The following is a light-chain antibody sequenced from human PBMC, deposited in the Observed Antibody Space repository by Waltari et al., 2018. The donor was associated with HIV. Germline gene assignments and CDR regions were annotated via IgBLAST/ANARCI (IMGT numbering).Light chain of an antibody. J-gene: IGKJ3*01. Sequence: ETVMTQSPVTLSVSPGERVNLSCRASQTVNSNLAWYQQKLGQAPRLLFYDASTRATGTPARFSGSGSGTEFTLTVSSLQPEDFAVYYCQQYDNWLGTFGPGTKV. CDR3: QQYDNWLGT. CDR1: QTVNSN. CDR2: DAS. V-gene: IGKV3D-15*01.